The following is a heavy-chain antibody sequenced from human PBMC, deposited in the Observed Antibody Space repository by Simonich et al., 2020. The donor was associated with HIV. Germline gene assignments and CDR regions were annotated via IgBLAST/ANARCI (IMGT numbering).Heavy chain of an antibody. CDR2: TRTYNGDT. V-gene: IGHV1-18*01. CDR3: ARGDPFFDY. Sequence: QVQLVQSGAEVKKPGASVKVSCKASGYTFTNYGITWVRQAPGQGPEYMGWTRTYNGDTNYAQKYRGRVTMTTDTSTSTAYMELRSLRSDDTAVYYCARGDPFFDYWGQGALVTVSS. CDR1: GYTFTNYG. J-gene: IGHJ4*02.